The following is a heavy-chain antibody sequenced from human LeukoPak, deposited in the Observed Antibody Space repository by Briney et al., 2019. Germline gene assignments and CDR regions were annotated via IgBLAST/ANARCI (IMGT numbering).Heavy chain of an antibody. J-gene: IGHJ5*02. CDR1: GASISSGGYA. CDR2: IYHSGGT. V-gene: IGHV4-30-2*01. CDR3: ARDIWGSST. D-gene: IGHD3-16*01. Sequence: SETLSLTCVVSGASISSGGYAWSWIRQPPGKGLEWIGCIYHSGGTHYNPSLKSRVTMSVDMSKNQISLNLNSVTAADTAVYYCARDIWGSSTWGPGTLVTVSS.